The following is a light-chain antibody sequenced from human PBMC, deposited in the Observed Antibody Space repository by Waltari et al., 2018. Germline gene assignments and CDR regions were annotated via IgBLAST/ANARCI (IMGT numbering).Light chain of an antibody. CDR1: APNIGSNT. CDR3: AAWDDSLHGWV. Sequence: QSVLTQPPSASGTPGQRAPISCSGSAPNIGSNTVNWHQQLPGTAPKLPINHNNQRPSGVPARFSGSKSGTSASLAISGRQSEDEADYYCAAWDDSLHGWVFGGGTKLTVL. V-gene: IGLV1-44*01. J-gene: IGLJ3*02. CDR2: HNN.